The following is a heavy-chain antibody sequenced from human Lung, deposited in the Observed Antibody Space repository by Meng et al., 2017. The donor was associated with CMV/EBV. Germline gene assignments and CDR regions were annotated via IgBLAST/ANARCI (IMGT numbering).Heavy chain of an antibody. CDR1: GFTFSSYA. CDR3: AKDPVPAALYYFDY. D-gene: IGHD2-2*01. Sequence: GESLKISCAAPGFTFSSYAMSWVRQAPGKGLEWVSAISGSGGSTYYADSVKGRFTISRDNSKNTLYLQMNSLRAEDTAVYYCAKDPVPAALYYFDYWGQGTXVTVSS. V-gene: IGHV3-23*01. CDR2: ISGSGGST. J-gene: IGHJ4*02.